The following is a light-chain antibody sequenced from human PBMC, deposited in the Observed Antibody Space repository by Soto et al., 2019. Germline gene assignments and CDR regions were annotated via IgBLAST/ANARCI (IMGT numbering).Light chain of an antibody. V-gene: IGLV2-11*01. J-gene: IGLJ1*01. Sequence: QSALTQPRSVSGSPGQSVTISRTGTSSDVGGHNYVSWYQQYPGKAPKLLLSSVSKRPSGVPDRFSGSKSGNTASLTISGLQAEDEADYYCCSYAGSYTYVFGTGTKV. CDR2: SVS. CDR1: SSDVGGHNY. CDR3: CSYAGSYTYV.